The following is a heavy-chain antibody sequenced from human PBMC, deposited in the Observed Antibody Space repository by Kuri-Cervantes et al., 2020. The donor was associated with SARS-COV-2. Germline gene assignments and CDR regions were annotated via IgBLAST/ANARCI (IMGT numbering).Heavy chain of an antibody. CDR1: GGTFSSYA. V-gene: IGHV1-58*02. Sequence: SVKVSCKASGGTFSSYAISWVRQAPGQGLEWIGWIVVGSGNTNYAQKFQERVTITRDMSTSTAYMELSSLRSEDTAVYYCAAGAYCSSTSCYASYYYGMDVWGQGTTVTVSS. CDR3: AAGAYCSSTSCYASYYYGMDV. D-gene: IGHD2-2*01. CDR2: IVVGSGNT. J-gene: IGHJ6*02.